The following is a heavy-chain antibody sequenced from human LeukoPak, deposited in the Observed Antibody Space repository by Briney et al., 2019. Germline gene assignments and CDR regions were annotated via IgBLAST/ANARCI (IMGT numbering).Heavy chain of an antibody. CDR3: ARGSVTTSRYYYYYYGMDV. V-gene: IGHV4-34*01. CDR2: INHSEST. Sequence: SETLSLTCTVSGASISGYFWSWIRQPPGKGLEWIGEINHSESTNYNPSLKSRVTISVDTSKNQFSLKLSSVTAADTAVYYCARGSVTTSRYYYYYYGMDVWGQGTTVTVSS. J-gene: IGHJ6*02. CDR1: GASISGYF. D-gene: IGHD4-11*01.